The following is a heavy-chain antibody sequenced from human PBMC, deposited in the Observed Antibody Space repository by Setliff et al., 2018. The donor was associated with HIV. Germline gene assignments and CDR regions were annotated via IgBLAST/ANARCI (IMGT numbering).Heavy chain of an antibody. CDR3: ARAVHSGWYYFDY. CDR1: GFTFSTYT. CDR2: ISSSSSYI. J-gene: IGHJ4*02. Sequence: GGSLRLSCVVSGFTFSTYTMSWVRQAPGKGLEWVASISSSSSYISYKDSVKGRFTISRDNAKNSLYLQMNSLRVEDTAVYYCARAVHSGWYYFDYWGQGTLVTVSS. V-gene: IGHV3-21*01. D-gene: IGHD6-19*01.